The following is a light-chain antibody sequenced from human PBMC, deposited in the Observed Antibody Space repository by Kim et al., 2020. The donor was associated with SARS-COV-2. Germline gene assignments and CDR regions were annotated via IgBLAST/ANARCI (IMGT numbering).Light chain of an antibody. Sequence: QAITLSCTGTRSDIGAYKYVSWYQQHPGKAPKLMIYEVNRRPSGVPDRFSGSKSGNTASLTVSGLQAEDEADYYCTSYAGSNNLDVFGTGTKVTVL. V-gene: IGLV2-8*01. J-gene: IGLJ1*01. CDR2: EVN. CDR1: RSDIGAYKY. CDR3: TSYAGSNNLDV.